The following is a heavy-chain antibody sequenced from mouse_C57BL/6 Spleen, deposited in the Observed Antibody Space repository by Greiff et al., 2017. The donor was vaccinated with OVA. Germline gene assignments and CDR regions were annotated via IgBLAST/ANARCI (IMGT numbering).Heavy chain of an antibody. CDR1: GYTFTDHT. CDR2: IYPRDGST. D-gene: IGHD1-1*01. Sequence: VMLVESDAELVKPGASVKISCKVSGYTFTDHTIHWMKQRPEQGLEWIGYIYPRDGSTKYNEKFKGKATLTADKSSSTAYMQLNSLTSEDSAVYFCARGGTVVANYYAMDYWGQGTSVTVSS. V-gene: IGHV1-78*01. J-gene: IGHJ4*01. CDR3: ARGGTVVANYYAMDY.